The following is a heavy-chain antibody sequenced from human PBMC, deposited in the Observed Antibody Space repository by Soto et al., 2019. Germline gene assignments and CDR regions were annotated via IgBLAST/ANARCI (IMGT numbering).Heavy chain of an antibody. V-gene: IGHV3-30-3*01. CDR2: ISYDGSNK. CDR3: ASDRDYYDRSGLLDY. J-gene: IGHJ4*02. CDR1: GFTFSSYA. D-gene: IGHD3-22*01. Sequence: QVQLVESGGGVVQPGRSLRLSCAASGFTFSSYARQWVRQAPGKGLEWVEVISYDGSNKYYAVSVKGRFTISRDNSKSTLSLQMYRVSFEDNYVYYCASDRDYYDRSGLLDYWGQGTEFTVSP.